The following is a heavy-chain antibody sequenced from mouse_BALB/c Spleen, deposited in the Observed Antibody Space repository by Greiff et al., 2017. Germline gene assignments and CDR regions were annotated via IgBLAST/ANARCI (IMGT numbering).Heavy chain of an antibody. CDR1: GFTFSSYG. V-gene: IGHV5-6*02. D-gene: IGHD2-10*02. Sequence: EVMLVESGGDLVKPGGSLKLSCAASGFTFSSYGMSWVRQTPDKRLEWVATISSGGSYTYYPDSVKGRFTITRDNAKNTLYLQMSSLKSEDTAMYYCARHGYGNYVNYFDDWGEGTTLTVSS. J-gene: IGHJ2*01. CDR2: ISSGGSYT. CDR3: ARHGYGNYVNYFDD.